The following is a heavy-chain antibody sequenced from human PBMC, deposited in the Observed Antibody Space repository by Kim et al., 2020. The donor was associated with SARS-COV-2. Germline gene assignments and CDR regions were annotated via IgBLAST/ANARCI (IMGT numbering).Heavy chain of an antibody. CDR2: IYYSGST. J-gene: IGHJ3*02. Sequence: SETLSLTCTVSGGSISSSSYYWGWIRQPPGKGLEWIGSIYYSGSTYYNPSLKSRVTISVDTSKNQFSLKLSSVTAADTAVYYCARRIPYCSSTSCPFDIWGQGTMVTVSS. V-gene: IGHV4-39*01. CDR3: ARRIPYCSSTSCPFDI. D-gene: IGHD2-2*01. CDR1: GGSISSSSYY.